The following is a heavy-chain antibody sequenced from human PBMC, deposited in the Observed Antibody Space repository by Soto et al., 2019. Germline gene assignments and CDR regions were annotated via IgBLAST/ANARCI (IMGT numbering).Heavy chain of an antibody. CDR3: ARDRYCGGDCYLNYYYGMDV. D-gene: IGHD2-21*02. V-gene: IGHV3-33*01. J-gene: IGHJ6*02. CDR1: GFTFSSYG. CDR2: IWYDGSNK. Sequence: GGPLRLSCAASGFTFSSYGMHWVRQAPGKGLEWVAVIWYDGSNKYYADSVKGRFTISRDNSKNTLYLQMNSLRAEDTAVYYCARDRYCGGDCYLNYYYGMDVWGQGTTVTVSS.